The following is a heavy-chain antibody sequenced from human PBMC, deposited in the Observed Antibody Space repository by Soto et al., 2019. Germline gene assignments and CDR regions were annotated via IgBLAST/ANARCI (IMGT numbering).Heavy chain of an antibody. Sequence: PGGSLRLSCSASGFTFSSYSMHWVRQSPDKRLQYVSHVSGDGVRTYYADSVKGRFFISRDNSKNMLFLQMSSLRPEDSAVYYCVKSRGGSNYVFFDWGYGTLVTVSS. CDR2: VSGDGVRT. D-gene: IGHD3-16*01. CDR1: GFTFSSYS. CDR3: VKSRGGSNYVFFD. V-gene: IGHV3-64D*06. J-gene: IGHJ4*01.